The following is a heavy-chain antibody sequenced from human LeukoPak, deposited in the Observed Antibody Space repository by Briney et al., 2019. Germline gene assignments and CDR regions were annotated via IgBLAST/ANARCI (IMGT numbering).Heavy chain of an antibody. V-gene: IGHV4-38-2*01. Sequence: SETLSLTCGVSGYSISRGYYWAWIRQPPGQGLEWIGTIYHIGSTHYTPSLGSRVTISVDTSKNEFSLNLKSVTAADTAVYYCARAGWIITSGIDYWGQGALVTVSS. J-gene: IGHJ4*02. CDR1: GYSISRGYY. CDR3: ARAGWIITSGIDY. D-gene: IGHD3-10*01. CDR2: IYHIGST.